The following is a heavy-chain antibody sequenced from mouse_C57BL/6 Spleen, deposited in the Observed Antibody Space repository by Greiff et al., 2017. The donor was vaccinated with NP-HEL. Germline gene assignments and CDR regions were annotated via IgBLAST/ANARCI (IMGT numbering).Heavy chain of an antibody. CDR2: IDPSDSYT. J-gene: IGHJ3*01. D-gene: IGHD2-1*01. CDR1: GYTFTSYW. V-gene: IGHV1-69*01. Sequence: QVQLQQPGAELVMPGASVKLSCKASGYTFTSYWMHWVKQRPGQGLEWIGEIDPSDSYTNYNQKFKGKSTLTVDKSSSTAYMQLSSLTSEDSAVYYCARVCYGNYGFADWGKGTLVTVSA. CDR3: ARVCYGNYGFAD.